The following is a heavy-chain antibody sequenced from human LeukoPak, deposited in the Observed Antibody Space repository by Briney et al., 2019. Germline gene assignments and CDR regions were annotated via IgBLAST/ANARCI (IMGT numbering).Heavy chain of an antibody. J-gene: IGHJ4*02. D-gene: IGHD3-10*01. CDR3: ARTTGGVRGVIRTYYFDD. Sequence: GGSLRLSCAASGFTFSSYSMTWVRQAPGKGLEWVSSISCSSSYIYYADSVKGRFTISRDNAKNSLYLQMNSLRAEDTAVYYCARTTGGVRGVIRTYYFDDWGQGTLVTVSS. CDR1: GFTFSSYS. V-gene: IGHV3-21*01. CDR2: ISCSSSYI.